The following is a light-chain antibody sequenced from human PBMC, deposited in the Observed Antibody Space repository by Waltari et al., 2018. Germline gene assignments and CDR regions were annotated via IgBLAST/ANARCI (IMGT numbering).Light chain of an antibody. CDR3: SSYTSSNTYV. Sequence: QSALTQPASVSGSPGQSITISCTGTSSDVGASNYVSWYQQHPGKAPKLMIHEVTNRPSGVSNRFSGSKSGNTASLTISGLQAEDEADYYCSSYTSSNTYVFGTGTKVTVL. CDR2: EVT. J-gene: IGLJ1*01. V-gene: IGLV2-14*01. CDR1: SSDVGASNY.